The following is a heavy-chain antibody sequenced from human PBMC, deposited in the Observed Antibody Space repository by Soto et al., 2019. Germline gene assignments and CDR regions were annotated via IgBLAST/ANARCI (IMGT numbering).Heavy chain of an antibody. CDR1: GGSMNSYY. J-gene: IGHJ5*02. V-gene: IGHV4-59*01. CDR3: ARYSPPKKSYDSNPGWFDP. Sequence: QVQLQESGPGLVKPSETLSLTCTVSGGSMNSYYWSWIRQPPGKGLELLGYVSSIGTSTYKVSLARRITMSLDMSRNQFSLSLNSVTAADTAVYFCARYSPPKKSYDSNPGWFDPWGQGTLVAVSS. D-gene: IGHD2-15*01. CDR2: VSSIGTS.